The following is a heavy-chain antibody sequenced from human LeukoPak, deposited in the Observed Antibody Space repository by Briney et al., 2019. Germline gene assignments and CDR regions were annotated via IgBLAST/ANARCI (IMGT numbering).Heavy chain of an antibody. CDR3: ARAGGAAAHPPYYGMDV. J-gene: IGHJ6*02. V-gene: IGHV1-2*04. D-gene: IGHD6-13*01. CDR2: INPNSGGT. Sequence: ASVKVSCKASGYTFTGYYMHWARQAPGQGLEWMGWINPNSGGTNYAQKFQGWVTMTRDTSISTAYMELSRLRSDDTAVYYCARAGGAAAHPPYYGMDVWGQGTTVTVSS. CDR1: GYTFTGYY.